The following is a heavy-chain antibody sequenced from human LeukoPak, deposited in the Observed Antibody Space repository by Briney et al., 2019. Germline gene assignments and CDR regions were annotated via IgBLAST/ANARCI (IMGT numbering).Heavy chain of an antibody. J-gene: IGHJ6*02. D-gene: IGHD3-10*01. CDR1: GFTFSSYA. CDR3: ARDYSVSGSGPRAANYYYYYYGMDV. CDR2: ISYDGSNK. Sequence: PGGSLRLSCAASGFTFSSYAMSWVRQAPGKGLEWVAVISYDGSNKYYADSVKGRFTISRDNSKNTLYLQMNSLRAEDTAVYYCARDYSVSGSGPRAANYYYYYYGMDVWGQGTTVTVSS. V-gene: IGHV3-30*04.